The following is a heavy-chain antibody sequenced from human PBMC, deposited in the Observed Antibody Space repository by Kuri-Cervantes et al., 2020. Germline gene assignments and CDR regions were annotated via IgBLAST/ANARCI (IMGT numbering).Heavy chain of an antibody. Sequence: ASVKVSCKASGYTFSSYYMHWVRQAPGQGLEWMGMINPSGTSTNYAQKFQGRVAMTRDTSTSTVYMELTSLTSEDTAVYYCARDTMPAPGLFDYWGQGTLVTVSS. CDR3: ARDTMPAPGLFDY. CDR1: GYTFSSYY. V-gene: IGHV1-46*01. CDR2: INPSGTST. J-gene: IGHJ4*02. D-gene: IGHD6-13*01.